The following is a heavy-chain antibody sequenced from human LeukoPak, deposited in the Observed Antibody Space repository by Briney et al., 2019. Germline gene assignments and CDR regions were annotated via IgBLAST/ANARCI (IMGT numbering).Heavy chain of an antibody. CDR2: IYYSGST. J-gene: IGHJ4*02. D-gene: IGHD6-13*01. CDR1: GGSVSSGSYH. V-gene: IGHV4-61*01. Sequence: SETLSLTCTVSGGSVSSGSYHWSWIRQPPGKGLEWIGYIYYSGSTNYNPSLKSRVTISVDTSKNQFSLKLSSVTAADTAVYYCARGRGIAAAIPYYWGQGTLVTVSS. CDR3: ARGRGIAAAIPYY.